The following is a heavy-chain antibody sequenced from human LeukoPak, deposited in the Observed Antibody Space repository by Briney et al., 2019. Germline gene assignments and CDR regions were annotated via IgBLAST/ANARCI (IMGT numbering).Heavy chain of an antibody. CDR1: GFTFSSFA. V-gene: IGHV3-23*01. D-gene: IGHD1-26*01. J-gene: IGHJ4*02. CDR2: VSDSDENT. CDR3: ARDKVVGATHFDY. Sequence: GGSLRLSCAASGFTFSSFAMSWVRQAPGKGLEWVSSVSDSDENTYYADSVKGRFTISRDNSKNTLFLQMDTLRVEDTAVYYCARDKVVGATHFDYWGQGTLVTVSS.